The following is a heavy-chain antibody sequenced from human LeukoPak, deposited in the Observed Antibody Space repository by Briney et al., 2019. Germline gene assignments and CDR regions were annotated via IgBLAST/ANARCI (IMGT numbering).Heavy chain of an antibody. CDR1: GFTFSSYG. CDR3: ARGPPLFDP. Sequence: GGSLRLSCAASGFTFSSYGMNWVRQAPGKGLEWVSYIDTSGSPIYYADSVKGRFTISRDNAKNSLYLQMNSLRADDTAVYYCARGPPLFDPWGQGALVTVSS. CDR2: IDTSGSPI. V-gene: IGHV3-48*01. J-gene: IGHJ5*02.